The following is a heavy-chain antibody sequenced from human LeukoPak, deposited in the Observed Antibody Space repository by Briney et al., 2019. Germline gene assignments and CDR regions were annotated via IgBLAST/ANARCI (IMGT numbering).Heavy chain of an antibody. CDR1: GGSFSGYY. CDR3: ARGEGGWGAFDI. J-gene: IGHJ3*02. Sequence: PSETLSLTCAVYGGSFSGYYWSWIRQPPGKGLEWIGEINHSGSTNYNPSLKSRVTISVDTSKNQFSLKLSSVTAADTAVYYCARGEGGWGAFDIWGQGTMVTVSS. D-gene: IGHD6-19*01. CDR2: INHSGST. V-gene: IGHV4-34*01.